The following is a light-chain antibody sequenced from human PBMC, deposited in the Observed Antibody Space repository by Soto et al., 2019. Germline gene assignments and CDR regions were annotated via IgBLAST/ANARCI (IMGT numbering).Light chain of an antibody. CDR1: QSVLSTSNNKNY. J-gene: IGKJ5*01. CDR3: QQYHSDPIT. CDR2: WAS. V-gene: IGKV4-1*01. Sequence: DFVMTQSLDSLAVSLGERATINCKSSQSVLSTSNNKNYLAWFQHKPGQPPKLAIYWASVRASGVPDRFSGSGSGTDFTLTISSLQAEDVAVYYCQQYHSDPITFGQGTRLEIK.